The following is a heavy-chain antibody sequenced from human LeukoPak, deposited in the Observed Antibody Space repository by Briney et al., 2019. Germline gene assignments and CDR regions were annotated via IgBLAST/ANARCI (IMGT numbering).Heavy chain of an antibody. CDR2: IYTSGST. J-gene: IGHJ4*02. CDR3: ARDGYSGNDGL. D-gene: IGHD5-12*01. V-gene: IGHV4-61*02. Sequence: SETLSLTCTVSGDSITSGTYYWTWIRQPAGKGLEWIGRIYTSGSTNYNPSLKSRVTISVDTSKSQFSLKLSSVTAADTAVYYCARDGYSGNDGLWGQGTLVTVSS. CDR1: GDSITSGTYY.